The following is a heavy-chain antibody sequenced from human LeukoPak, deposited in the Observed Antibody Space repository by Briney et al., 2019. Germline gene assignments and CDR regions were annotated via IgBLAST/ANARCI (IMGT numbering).Heavy chain of an antibody. CDR1: GYTFTSYA. V-gene: IGHV1-3*01. J-gene: IGHJ4*02. Sequence: ASVKVSCKASGYTFTSYAMHWVRQAPGQRLEWMGWINAGNGNTKYSQKFQGRVTITRDTSASTAYMELGSLRSEDTAVYYCERVPRGYNPYYFDYWGQGTLVTVSS. CDR2: INAGNGNT. CDR3: ERVPRGYNPYYFDY. D-gene: IGHD5-24*01.